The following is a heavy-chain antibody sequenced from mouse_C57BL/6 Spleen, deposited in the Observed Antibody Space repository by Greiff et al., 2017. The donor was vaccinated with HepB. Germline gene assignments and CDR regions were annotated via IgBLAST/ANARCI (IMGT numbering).Heavy chain of an antibody. V-gene: IGHV1-69*01. D-gene: IGHD1-1*01. J-gene: IGHJ3*01. CDR2: IDPSDSYT. Sequence: VQLQQPGAELVMPGASVKLSCKASGYTFTSYWMHWVKQRPGQGLEWIGEIDPSDSYTNYNQKFKGKSTLTVDKSSSTAYMQLSSLTSEDSAVYYCAREVDFHDYGSSYGFAYWGQGTLVTVAA. CDR1: GYTFTSYW. CDR3: AREVDFHDYGSSYGFAY.